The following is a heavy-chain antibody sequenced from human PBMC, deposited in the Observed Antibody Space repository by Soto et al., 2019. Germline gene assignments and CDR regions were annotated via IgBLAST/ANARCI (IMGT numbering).Heavy chain of an antibody. V-gene: IGHV3-74*03. Sequence: GGSLRLSCAASGFIFNNYWLHWVRQAPGKGLVWVSRINSDGTSTTYADSVKGRFTFSRDNAKNTLYLQMNSLRAEDTAVYYCARSIKIFGYYGMDIWGQGTTVTVSS. J-gene: IGHJ6*02. CDR3: ARSIKIFGYYGMDI. CDR1: GFIFNNYW. D-gene: IGHD3-3*01. CDR2: INSDGTST.